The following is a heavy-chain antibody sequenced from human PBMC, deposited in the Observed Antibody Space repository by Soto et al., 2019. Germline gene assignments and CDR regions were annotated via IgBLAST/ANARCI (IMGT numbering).Heavy chain of an antibody. D-gene: IGHD3-10*01. V-gene: IGHV3-9*01. J-gene: IGHJ3*02. CDR1: GFTFDDYA. CDR2: ISWNSGSI. Sequence: EVQLVESGGGLVQPGRSLRLSCAASGFTFDDYAMHWVRQAPGKGLEWVSGISWNSGSIGYADSVKGRFTISRDNAKNSLYLQMNSLRAEDTALYYCAKDIGSGSYYKWDAFDIWGQGTMVTVSS. CDR3: AKDIGSGSYYKWDAFDI.